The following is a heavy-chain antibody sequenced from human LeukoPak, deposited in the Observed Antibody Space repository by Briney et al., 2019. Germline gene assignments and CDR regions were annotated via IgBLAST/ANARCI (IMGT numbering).Heavy chain of an antibody. V-gene: IGHV3-74*01. D-gene: IGHD3-3*01. Sequence: RRSLRLSCAASGFSFSSYWMHWVRQAPRKGLVWVSRIDTDGSSTRYADSVKGRFTISRDNAKNTLYLQMNSLRAEDTAVYYCARAPNDYWSGYSASFDYWGQGTLVTVSS. CDR2: IDTDGSST. CDR3: ARAPNDYWSGYSASFDY. J-gene: IGHJ4*02. CDR1: GFSFSSYW.